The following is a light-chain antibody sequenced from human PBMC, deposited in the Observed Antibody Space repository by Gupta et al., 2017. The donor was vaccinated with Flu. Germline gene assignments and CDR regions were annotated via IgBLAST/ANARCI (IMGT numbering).Light chain of an antibody. V-gene: IGKV3-15*01. CDR3: QQYHNWPRT. J-gene: IGKJ1*01. CDR2: GAS. CDR1: QSISND. Sequence: PAPLSVSPGERVALSCRASQSISNDVVWYQQKPGQAPRCLIYGASTRATGIPARFSGSGSGTEFTLTISNLQSEDFAVYYCQQYHNWPRTFGQGTXVEI.